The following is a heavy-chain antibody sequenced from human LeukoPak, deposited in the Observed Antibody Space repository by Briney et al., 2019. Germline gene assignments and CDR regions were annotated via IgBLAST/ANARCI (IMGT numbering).Heavy chain of an antibody. CDR2: IYPGDSDT. CDR3: ARLMYYYDSSGYYSQYFDY. CDR1: GYSFTSYW. J-gene: IGHJ4*02. Sequence: PGESLQISCQGSGYSFTSYWIGWVRQLPGKGLEWMGIIYPGDSDTRYSPSFQGQVTTSADKSISTAYLQWSSLKASDTAMYYCARLMYYYDSSGYYSQYFDYWGQGTLVTVSS. V-gene: IGHV5-51*01. D-gene: IGHD3-22*01.